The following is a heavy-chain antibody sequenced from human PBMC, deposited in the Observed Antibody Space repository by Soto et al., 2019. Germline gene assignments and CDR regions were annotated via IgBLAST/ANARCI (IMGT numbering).Heavy chain of an antibody. CDR1: GYTFATHW. D-gene: IGHD1-1*01. Sequence: PGKSLKLSCKGSGYTFATHWLAWGRQMPGKGLEWMGIIYPGDSDTRYSPSFQGQVTISADKSFSTAYLQWSSLKASDTAIYFCARLELPGRDNWGKGTPVTV. CDR3: ARLELPGRDN. J-gene: IGHJ4*02. V-gene: IGHV5-51*03. CDR2: IYPGDSDT.